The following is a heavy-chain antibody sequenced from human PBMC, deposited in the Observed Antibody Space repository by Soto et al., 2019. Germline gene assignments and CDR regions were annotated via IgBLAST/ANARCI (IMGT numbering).Heavy chain of an antibody. CDR2: IYYSGST. Sequence: SETLSLTCTVSGGSISSYYWSWIRQPPGKGLEWIGYIYYSGSTNYNPSLKSRVTISVDTSKNQFSLKLSSVTAADTAVYYCAGTLIVATILNFDYWGQGTLVTVSS. CDR3: AGTLIVATILNFDY. CDR1: GGSISSYY. V-gene: IGHV4-59*01. D-gene: IGHD5-12*01. J-gene: IGHJ4*02.